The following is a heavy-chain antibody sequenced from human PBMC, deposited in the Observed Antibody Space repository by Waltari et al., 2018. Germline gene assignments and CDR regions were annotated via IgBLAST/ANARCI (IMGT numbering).Heavy chain of an antibody. CDR2: RNPKSGNT. J-gene: IGHJ4*02. V-gene: IGHV1-8*01. D-gene: IGHD2-15*01. Sequence: QVQLVQSGAEVKKPGASVKVSCKASGYTFTSYDINWVRQATGQGLEWMGWRNPKSGNTGYGQKFQGRGTMTRNTSISTAYMELSSLRSEDTAVYYCARSACSGGSCYPDYWGQGTLVTVSS. CDR1: GYTFTSYD. CDR3: ARSACSGGSCYPDY.